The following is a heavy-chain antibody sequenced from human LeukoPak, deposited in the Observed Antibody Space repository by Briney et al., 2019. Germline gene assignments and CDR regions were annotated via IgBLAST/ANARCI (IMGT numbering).Heavy chain of an antibody. CDR2: FDPEDGET. Sequence: GASVKVSCKVSGYTLTELSIHWVRQAPGKGLEWMGGFDPEDGETIYAQKFQGRVTMTEDTSTDTAYMELSSLRSEDTAVYYCASFSYGSYYHHLFDYWGQGTLVTVSS. CDR1: GYTLTELS. V-gene: IGHV1-24*01. CDR3: ASFSYGSYYHHLFDY. J-gene: IGHJ4*02. D-gene: IGHD1-26*01.